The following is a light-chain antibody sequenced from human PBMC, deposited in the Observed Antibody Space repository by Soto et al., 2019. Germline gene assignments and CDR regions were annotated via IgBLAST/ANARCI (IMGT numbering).Light chain of an antibody. V-gene: IGLV3-25*03. J-gene: IGLJ2*01. CDR1: ALPKKY. CDR3: QSSDNSNSYVV. CDR2: KDT. Sequence: SYELTQPPSVSVSPGQTDSINCSGDALPKKYAYWYQQKPGQAPVLVMYKDTVRSSGIPERFSASSSGTTVTLTISGVQAEDEADYYCQSSDNSNSYVVFGGGTKLTVL.